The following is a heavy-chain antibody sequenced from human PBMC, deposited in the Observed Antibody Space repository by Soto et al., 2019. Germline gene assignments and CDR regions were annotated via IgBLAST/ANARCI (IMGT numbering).Heavy chain of an antibody. CDR3: VRDSGAKLSSS. V-gene: IGHV1-3*01. J-gene: IGHJ4*02. Sequence: ASVKVSCKASGYTFTSYAMHWVRQAPGQRLEWMGWINAGYGNTKYSQKFQGRVTITRDTTASTAYMELNSLKSQDTAVYYCVRDSGAKLSSSWGQGTLVTVSS. D-gene: IGHD6-13*01. CDR2: INAGYGNT. CDR1: GYTFTSYA.